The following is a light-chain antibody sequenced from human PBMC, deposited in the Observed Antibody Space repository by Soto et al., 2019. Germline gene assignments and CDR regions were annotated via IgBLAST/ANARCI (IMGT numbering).Light chain of an antibody. CDR1: QAISSY. CDR3: HKYNHAPT. Sequence: IQLTQSPSSLSASVGDRVTITCRASQAISSYLAWYQQKPGKVPELLIYATSTLQSGAPSRFSGSGSGTDFTLTISSLQPEDVATYYCHKYNHAPTFGVGTQVEIK. J-gene: IGKJ4*01. CDR2: ATS. V-gene: IGKV1-27*01.